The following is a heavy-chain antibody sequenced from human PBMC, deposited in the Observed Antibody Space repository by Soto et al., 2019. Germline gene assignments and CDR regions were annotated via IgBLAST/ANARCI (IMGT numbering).Heavy chain of an antibody. J-gene: IGHJ5*02. Sequence: VQLVESGGGVVQPGRSLRLSCAASGFTFSSYGMHWVRQAPGKGLEWVAVIWYDGSNKYYADSVKGRFTISRDNSKNTLYLQMNSLRAEDTAVYYCARVRLSGGSPTPWFDPWGQGTLVTVSS. V-gene: IGHV3-33*01. CDR2: IWYDGSNK. CDR1: GFTFSSYG. CDR3: ARVRLSGGSPTPWFDP. D-gene: IGHD2-15*01.